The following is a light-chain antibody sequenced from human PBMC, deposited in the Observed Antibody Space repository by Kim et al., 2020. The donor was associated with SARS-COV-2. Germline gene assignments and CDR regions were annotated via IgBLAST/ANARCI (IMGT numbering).Light chain of an antibody. CDR3: QQYGRSP. CDR2: GAS. CDR1: QSVSSSY. V-gene: IGKV3-20*01. J-gene: IGKJ4*01. Sequence: EIVLTQSPGTLSLSPGERATLSCRASQSVSSSYLAWYQQKPGQAPRLLIYGASSRATGIPDRFSGSGSGTDFTLTISRLETEDFAVYYCQQYGRSPFGGGTKVEIK.